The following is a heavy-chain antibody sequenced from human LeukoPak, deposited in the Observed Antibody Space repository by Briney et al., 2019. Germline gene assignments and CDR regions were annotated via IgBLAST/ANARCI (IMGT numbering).Heavy chain of an antibody. V-gene: IGHV4-39*01. CDR2: IYYSGST. J-gene: IGHJ4*02. CDR1: GGSISSSSYY. CDR3: TRLALIGLDY. Sequence: SETLSLTCTVSGGSISSSSYYWGWIRQPPGKGLEWIGSIYYSGSTYYNPSLKSRVTISVDTSKNQFSLKLSSVTAADTAVYYCTRLALIGLDYWGQGTLVTVSS. D-gene: IGHD3-16*02.